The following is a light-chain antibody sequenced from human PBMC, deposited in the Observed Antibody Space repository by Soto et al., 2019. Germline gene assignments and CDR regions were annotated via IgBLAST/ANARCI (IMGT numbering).Light chain of an antibody. J-gene: IGKJ2*01. V-gene: IGKV3-11*01. Sequence: EMVLTQSPATLSLSPGERATLSCRASQSITSYLAWYQQKPGQAPRLLIYDASNRATGIPARFSGSGSGTDFTLTISSLEPEDFVVYYCQQRSKWPYTFGQGTKVDIK. CDR1: QSITSY. CDR2: DAS. CDR3: QQRSKWPYT.